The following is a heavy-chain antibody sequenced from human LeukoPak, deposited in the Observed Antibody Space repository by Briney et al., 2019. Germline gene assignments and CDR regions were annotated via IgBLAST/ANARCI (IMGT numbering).Heavy chain of an antibody. J-gene: IGHJ6*04. V-gene: IGHV3-53*01. Sequence: PGGSLRLSCAVSGFTVSANHMSWVRQAPGKGLEWGSVIYIDTNTYYADSVKGRFTISRDNSKNTLFLQMNSLRAEDTAVYYCARDREVVTAKAQMDVWGKGTTVTVFS. CDR3: ARDREVVTAKAQMDV. CDR2: IYIDTNT. CDR1: GFTVSANH. D-gene: IGHD2-21*02.